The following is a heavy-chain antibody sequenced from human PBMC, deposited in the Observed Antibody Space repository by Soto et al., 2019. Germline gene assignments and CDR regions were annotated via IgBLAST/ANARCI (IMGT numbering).Heavy chain of an antibody. CDR1: GGSIISYY. V-gene: IGHV4-4*07. CDR3: ARSGLRFLEWSYDY. Sequence: SETLSLTCTVSGGSIISYYCSFIRHPAWKGLEWIVRIYTSGSTNYNPSLKSRVTMSVDTSKNQFSLKLGSVTAADTAVYYCARSGLRFLEWSYDYWGQGTLVTVSS. CDR2: IYTSGST. J-gene: IGHJ4*02. D-gene: IGHD3-3*01.